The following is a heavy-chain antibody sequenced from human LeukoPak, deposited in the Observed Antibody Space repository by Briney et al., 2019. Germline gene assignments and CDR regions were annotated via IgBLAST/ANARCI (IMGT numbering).Heavy chain of an antibody. D-gene: IGHD3-10*01. CDR1: GYKFTDYW. CDR2: IDPSDSYS. Sequence: GASLKISCKGSGYKFTDYWIGWVRQMPGKGLEWMGRIDPSDSYSNYSPSFQGHVTLSADKSTSTAYLQWSSLKASDTAMYYCARQGYGSGSYFNTRRVSVDYWGQGTLVTVSS. CDR3: ARQGYGSGSYFNTRRVSVDY. J-gene: IGHJ4*02. V-gene: IGHV5-10-1*01.